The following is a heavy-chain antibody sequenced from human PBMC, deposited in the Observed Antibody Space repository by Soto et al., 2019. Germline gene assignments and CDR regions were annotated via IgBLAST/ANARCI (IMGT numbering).Heavy chain of an antibody. Sequence: EVQLVESGGGLVKPGGSLRLSCAASGFTFSSYSMNWVRQAPGKGLEWVSSISSSSSYIYYADSVKGRFTISRDNAKNSPYLQMNSLRAEDTAVYYCARDGEYCSSTSCYDRYFDLWGRGTLVTVSS. J-gene: IGHJ2*01. D-gene: IGHD2-2*01. CDR3: ARDGEYCSSTSCYDRYFDL. CDR2: ISSSSSYI. CDR1: GFTFSSYS. V-gene: IGHV3-21*01.